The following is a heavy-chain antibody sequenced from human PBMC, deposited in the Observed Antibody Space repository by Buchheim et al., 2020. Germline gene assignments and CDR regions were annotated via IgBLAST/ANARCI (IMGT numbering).Heavy chain of an antibody. V-gene: IGHV3-48*01. D-gene: IGHD6-19*01. CDR3: ARATEYSSGYYYYYYYYMDV. Sequence: EVQLVESGGGLVQPGGSLRLSCAASGFTFSSYSMNWVRQAPGKGLEWVSYISSISSTIYYADSVKGRFIISRDNAKNSLYLQMNSLRAEDTAVYYCARATEYSSGYYYYYYYYMDVWGKGTT. J-gene: IGHJ6*03. CDR2: ISSISSTI. CDR1: GFTFSSYS.